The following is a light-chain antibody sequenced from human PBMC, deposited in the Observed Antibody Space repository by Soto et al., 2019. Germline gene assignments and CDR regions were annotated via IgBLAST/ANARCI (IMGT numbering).Light chain of an antibody. CDR1: QTISSW. Sequence: DIQMTQSPSTLSASVGDRVTITCRASQTISSWLAWYKQKPGKAPKLLIYAASSLHSGVPSRFSGSGSGTDFTLTIRSLQPEDFETYYCHQSYSSPPTFGQGTKVDIK. CDR2: AAS. J-gene: IGKJ1*01. CDR3: HQSYSSPPT. V-gene: IGKV1-39*01.